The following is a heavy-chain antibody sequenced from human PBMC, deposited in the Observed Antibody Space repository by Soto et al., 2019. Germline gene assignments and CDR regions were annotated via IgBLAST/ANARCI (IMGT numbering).Heavy chain of an antibody. CDR2: INHSGST. Sequence: SETLSLTCAVYGGSFSGYYWRWIRQPPGKGLEWIGEINHSGSTNYNPSLKSRVTISVDTSKNQFSLKLSSVTAADTAVYYCARDRSGSYYNVYYYYGXDVWGQGTTVTVSS. CDR3: ARDRSGSYYNVYYYYGXDV. V-gene: IGHV4-34*01. J-gene: IGHJ6*02. CDR1: GGSFSGYY. D-gene: IGHD3-10*01.